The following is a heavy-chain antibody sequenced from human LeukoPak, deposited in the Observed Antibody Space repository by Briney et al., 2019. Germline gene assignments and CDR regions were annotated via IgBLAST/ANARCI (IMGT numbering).Heavy chain of an antibody. CDR1: GFTFSSYS. Sequence: GGSLRLSCAASGFTFSSYSMNWVRQAPGKGLEWVSYISSSSSTIYYADSVKGRFTISRDNAKNSLYLQMNSLRAEDTAVYYCATEGPLRGVIIVFDYWGQGTLVTVSS. CDR3: ATEGPLRGVIIVFDY. D-gene: IGHD3-10*01. CDR2: ISSSSSTI. J-gene: IGHJ4*02. V-gene: IGHV3-48*01.